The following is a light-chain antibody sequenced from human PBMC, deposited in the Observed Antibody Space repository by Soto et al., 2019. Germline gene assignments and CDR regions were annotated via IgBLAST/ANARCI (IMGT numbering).Light chain of an antibody. CDR2: EVS. J-gene: IGLJ2*01. Sequence: QSVLTQPASVSGSPGQSITISCTGTSSDVGGYNYVSWYQQHPGKAPKLMIYEVSNRPLGVSNRFSGSKSGNTASLTISGLQAEDEADYYCSSYISSSTVVIGGGTKLTVL. CDR1: SSDVGGYNY. CDR3: SSYISSSTVV. V-gene: IGLV2-14*01.